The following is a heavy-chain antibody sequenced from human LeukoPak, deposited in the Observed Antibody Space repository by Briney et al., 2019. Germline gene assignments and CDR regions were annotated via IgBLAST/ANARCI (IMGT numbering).Heavy chain of an antibody. Sequence: PGRSLRLSCAASGFTFNTYGMHWVRQAPGKGLEWVAVMSHDGTNTFYGDSVKGRFTVSRDNSKNTLYLQMNSLRAEDTAVYYCAKDRVFADYTEPVDFWGQGTLVTVSS. V-gene: IGHV3-30*18. CDR2: MSHDGTNT. CDR1: GFTFNTYG. CDR3: AKDRVFADYTEPVDF. D-gene: IGHD4-11*01. J-gene: IGHJ4*02.